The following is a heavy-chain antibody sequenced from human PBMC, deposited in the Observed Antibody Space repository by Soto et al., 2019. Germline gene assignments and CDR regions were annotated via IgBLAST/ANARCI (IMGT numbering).Heavy chain of an antibody. CDR1: GFTVTDNH. D-gene: IGHD1-26*01. J-gene: IGHJ4*02. Sequence: VQLVESGGGLVQPGGSLRLSCAGSGFTVTDNHMTWVRQAPGRGPEWVSTIYYNGNTFHADSVWGRFTISRDTSKNLLLLQMNSLRDEDTAVYYCATGGGTAKDGFWGQGTLFTVSS. CDR2: IYYNGNT. CDR3: ATGGGTAKDGF. V-gene: IGHV3-53*01.